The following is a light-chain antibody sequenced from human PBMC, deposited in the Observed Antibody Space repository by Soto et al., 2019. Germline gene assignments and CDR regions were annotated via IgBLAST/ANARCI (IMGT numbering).Light chain of an antibody. CDR2: DAS. CDR3: QQYGISPYT. J-gene: IGKJ2*01. Sequence: EIVLTQSPATLSLSPGERATLSCGASQSVSSSYLAWYQQKPGLAPRLLMYDASSRATGIPDRFSGSGSGTDFTLNLSRLEHEDFAVYYCQQYGISPYTFGQGTKLEIK. CDR1: QSVSSSY. V-gene: IGKV3D-20*01.